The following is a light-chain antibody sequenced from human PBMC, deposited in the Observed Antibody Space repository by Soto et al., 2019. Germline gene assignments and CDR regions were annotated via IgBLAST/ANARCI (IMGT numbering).Light chain of an antibody. CDR3: SSYTSGSTFVV. V-gene: IGLV2-18*02. CDR1: SSDVGSYDR. Sequence: QSALTQPPSVSGSPGQSVTISCTGTSSDVGSYDRASWYQQPPGTTPKLMIFEVSNRPSGVPDRFSGSKYGYTASLTISALQDEEEADYYCSSYTSGSTFVVFGGGTEVTVL. J-gene: IGLJ2*01. CDR2: EVS.